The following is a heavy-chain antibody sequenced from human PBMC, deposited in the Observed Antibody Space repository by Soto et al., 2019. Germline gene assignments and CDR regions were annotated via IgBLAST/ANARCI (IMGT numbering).Heavy chain of an antibody. D-gene: IGHD6-6*01. CDR3: ARRARPDFYYMDV. Sequence: EVQLAESGGGLAQSGGSLRLSCAASGFTLSGYAMDWVRQAPGKGLEYVSGISSNGVGTYYANSEQGRFTISRDNSKNTVYLQMGSLRPEDMAVYYCARRARPDFYYMDVWGKGTTVTVSS. V-gene: IGHV3-64*01. CDR2: ISSNGVGT. J-gene: IGHJ6*03. CDR1: GFTLSGYA.